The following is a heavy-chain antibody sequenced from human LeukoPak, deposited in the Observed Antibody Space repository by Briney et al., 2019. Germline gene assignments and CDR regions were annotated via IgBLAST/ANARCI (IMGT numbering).Heavy chain of an antibody. Sequence: ASVKVSCKASGYTFTSYAMNWVRQAPGQGLEWMGWINTNTGNPTYAQGFTGRFVFSLDTSVSTAYLQISSLKAEDTAVYYCARVSFRAGKWLLSSTSMYYFDYWGQGTLVTVSS. CDR2: INTNTGNP. CDR1: GYTFTSYA. J-gene: IGHJ4*02. V-gene: IGHV7-4-1*02. CDR3: ARVSFRAGKWLLSSTSMYYFDY. D-gene: IGHD3-3*01.